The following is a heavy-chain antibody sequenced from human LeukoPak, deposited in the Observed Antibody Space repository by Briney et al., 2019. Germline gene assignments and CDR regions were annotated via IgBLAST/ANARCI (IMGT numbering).Heavy chain of an antibody. J-gene: IGHJ4*02. CDR2: ISSSGSTI. D-gene: IGHD3-10*01. Sequence: GGSLGLSCAASGFTFSDYYMSWIRQAPGKGLEWVSYISSSGSTIYYADSVKGRFTISRDNAKNSLYLQMNSLRAEDTAVYYCARDGYYYGSGSYYKVDFDYWGQGTLVTVSS. CDR1: GFTFSDYY. CDR3: ARDGYYYGSGSYYKVDFDY. V-gene: IGHV3-11*04.